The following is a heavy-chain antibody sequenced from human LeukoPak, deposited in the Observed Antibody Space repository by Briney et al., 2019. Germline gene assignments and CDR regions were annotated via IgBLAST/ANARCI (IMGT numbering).Heavy chain of an antibody. D-gene: IGHD4-17*01. CDR1: GFTFSSYE. CDR3: AKDSSVPYGITE. Sequence: PGGSLRLSCAASGFTFSSYEMNWVRQAPGKGLEWVSYISSSGSTIYYADSVKGRFTISRDNAKNSLYLQMNSMRAEDTALYYCAKDSSVPYGITEWGQGTLVTVSS. J-gene: IGHJ4*02. V-gene: IGHV3-48*03. CDR2: ISSSGSTI.